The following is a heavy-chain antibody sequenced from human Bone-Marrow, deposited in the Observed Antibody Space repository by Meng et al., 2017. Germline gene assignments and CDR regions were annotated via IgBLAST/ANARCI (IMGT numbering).Heavy chain of an antibody. CDR3: ARLPSHLKDAFDI. J-gene: IGHJ3*02. Sequence: LSLTCAASGFTFDDYGMSWVRQAPGKGLEWVSGINWNGGSTGYADSVKGRFTISRDNAKNSLYLQMNSLRAEDTALYYCARLPSHLKDAFDIWGQGTMVTVSS. CDR1: GFTFDDYG. CDR2: INWNGGST. V-gene: IGHV3-20*04.